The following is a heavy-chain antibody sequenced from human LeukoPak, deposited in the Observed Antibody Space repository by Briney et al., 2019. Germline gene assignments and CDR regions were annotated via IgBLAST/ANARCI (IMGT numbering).Heavy chain of an antibody. V-gene: IGHV3-30*02. D-gene: IGHD6-13*01. CDR1: VFTFSSYG. Sequence: GGSLRLSCAASVFTFSSYGMHWVRQAPGKGLEWVAFIRYDGSNKYYADSVKGRFTISRDNSKNTLYLQMNSLRAEDTAVYYCARGQKPGIAAAVGYAFDIWGQGTMVTVSS. CDR2: IRYDGSNK. J-gene: IGHJ3*02. CDR3: ARGQKPGIAAAVGYAFDI.